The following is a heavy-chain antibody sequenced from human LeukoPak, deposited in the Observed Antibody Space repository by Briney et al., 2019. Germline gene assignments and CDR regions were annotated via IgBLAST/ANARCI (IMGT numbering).Heavy chain of an antibody. D-gene: IGHD5-24*01. CDR1: GGSFSGYY. V-gene: IGHV4-59*10. CDR3: AREFGMATIRFDY. Sequence: SETLSLTCAVYGGSFSGYYWSWIRQPPGKGLEWIGRIYTSGSTNYNPSLKSRVTMSVDTSKNQFSLKLSSVTAADTAVYYCAREFGMATIRFDYWGQGTLVTVSS. CDR2: IYTSGST. J-gene: IGHJ4*02.